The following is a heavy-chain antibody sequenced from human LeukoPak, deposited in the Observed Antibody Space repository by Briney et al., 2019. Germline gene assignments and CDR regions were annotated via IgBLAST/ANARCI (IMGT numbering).Heavy chain of an antibody. CDR2: IWYDGGNK. D-gene: IGHD1-26*01. J-gene: IGHJ5*02. Sequence: PGGSLRLSCAASGFTFSSYGMHWVRQAPGKGLEWVAVIWYDGGNKYYADSVKGRFTISRDNSKNTLYLQMNSLRAEDTAVYYCAKDLTVGATIDWFDPWGQGTLVTVSS. CDR3: AKDLTVGATIDWFDP. V-gene: IGHV3-33*06. CDR1: GFTFSSYG.